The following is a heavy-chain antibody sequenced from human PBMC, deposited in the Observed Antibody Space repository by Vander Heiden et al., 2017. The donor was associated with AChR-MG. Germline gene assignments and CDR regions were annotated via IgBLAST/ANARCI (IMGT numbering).Heavy chain of an antibody. J-gene: IGHJ6*02. D-gene: IGHD6-6*01. CDR2: IWYDGSNK. CDR3: AREASSSDGYNYDGMDV. Sequence: QLLLVEAGVVVPRPGLSLRRPGAASAFTCSGQGMHWVRQAPGKGLEWVAVIWYDGSNKYYADSVKGRFTISRDNSKNTLYLQMNSLRAEDTAVYYCAREASSSDGYNYDGMDVWGQGTMVTVSS. V-gene: IGHV3-33*01. CDR1: AFTCSGQG.